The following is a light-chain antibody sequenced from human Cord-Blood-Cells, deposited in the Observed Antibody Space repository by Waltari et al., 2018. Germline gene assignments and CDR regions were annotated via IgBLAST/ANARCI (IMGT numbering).Light chain of an antibody. CDR1: SSDVGGYNY. CDR3: SSYTSSRV. J-gene: IGLJ1*01. V-gene: IGLV2-14*01. Sequence: QSALTQPASVSGSPGQSITLSCTGTSSDVGGYNYVSWYQQHQGKAPKLMIYDVSNRPSGVSNRFSGSKSGNTASLTISGLQAEDEADYYCSSYTSSRVFGTGTKVTVL. CDR2: DVS.